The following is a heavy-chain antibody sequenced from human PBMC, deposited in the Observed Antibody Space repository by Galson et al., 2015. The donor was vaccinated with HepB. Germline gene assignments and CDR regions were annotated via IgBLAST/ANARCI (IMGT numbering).Heavy chain of an antibody. J-gene: IGHJ4*02. CDR2: IRYDGSNK. CDR1: GFTVSSYG. CDR3: AKDAYDSSGYAALYFDY. Sequence: SLRLSCAASGFTVSSYGMHWVRQAPGKGLEWVAFIRYDGSNKYYTDSVKGRFTISRDNSKNTLYLQMNSLRAEDTAVYYCAKDAYDSSGYAALYFDYWGQGTLVTVSS. V-gene: IGHV3-30*02. D-gene: IGHD3-22*01.